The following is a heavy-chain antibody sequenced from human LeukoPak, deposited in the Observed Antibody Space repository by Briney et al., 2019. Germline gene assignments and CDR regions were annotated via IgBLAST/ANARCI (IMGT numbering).Heavy chain of an antibody. CDR2: ISSSGSTI. CDR3: ASDRRWLRREYNWFHP. CDR1: GFTFSDYY. V-gene: IGHV3-11*04. J-gene: IGHJ5*02. Sequence: PGGSLRLSCAASGFTFSDYYMSWIRQAPGKGLEWVSYISSSGSTIYYADSVKGRFTISRDNAKNSLYLQMNSLRAEDTAVYYCASDRRWLRREYNWFHPWGQGTLVTVSS. D-gene: IGHD5-12*01.